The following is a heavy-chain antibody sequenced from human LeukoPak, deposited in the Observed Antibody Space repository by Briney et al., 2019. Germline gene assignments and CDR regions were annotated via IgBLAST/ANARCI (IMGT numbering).Heavy chain of an antibody. CDR3: AKGDGDFPLDH. CDR1: GFTFSNYG. CDR2: ISGSGANT. Sequence: QAGGTLRLSCAASGFTFSNYGMSWVRQAPGKGLEWVSVISGSGANTYYADSVKGRFTISRDTSKNILNLQMNSLRAEDTATYYCAKGDGDFPLDHWGQGTLVTVSS. D-gene: IGHD4-17*01. V-gene: IGHV3-23*01. J-gene: IGHJ4*02.